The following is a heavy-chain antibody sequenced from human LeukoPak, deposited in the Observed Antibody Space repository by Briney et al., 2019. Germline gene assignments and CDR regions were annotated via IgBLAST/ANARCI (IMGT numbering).Heavy chain of an antibody. D-gene: IGHD4-17*01. Sequence: GGSLRLSCAASGFTFSSYSMNWVRQAPGKGLEWVSYISSSSSTIYYADSVKGRFTISRDNAKNSLYLQMNSLRAEGTAVYYCARDSDYGDAFDIWGQGTMVTVSS. J-gene: IGHJ3*02. CDR1: GFTFSSYS. CDR3: ARDSDYGDAFDI. CDR2: ISSSSSTI. V-gene: IGHV3-48*01.